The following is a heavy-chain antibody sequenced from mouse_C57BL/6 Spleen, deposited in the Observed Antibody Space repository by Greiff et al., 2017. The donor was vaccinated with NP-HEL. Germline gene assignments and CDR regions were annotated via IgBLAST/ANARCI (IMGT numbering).Heavy chain of an antibody. V-gene: IGHV1-81*01. J-gene: IGHJ2*01. CDR1: GYTFTSYG. CDR3: ARDSSGLYYFDY. Sequence: QVQLQQSGAELARPGASVKLSCKASGYTFTSYGISWVKQRTGQGLEWIGEIYPRSGNTYYNEKFKGKATLTADKSSSTAYMELRSLTSEDSAVYFCARDSSGLYYFDYWGQGTTLTVSS. CDR2: IYPRSGNT. D-gene: IGHD3-2*02.